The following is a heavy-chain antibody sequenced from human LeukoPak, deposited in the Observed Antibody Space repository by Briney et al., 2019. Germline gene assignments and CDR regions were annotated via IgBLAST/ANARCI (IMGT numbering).Heavy chain of an antibody. V-gene: IGHV3-74*01. CDR3: ARMWDDSSSSQAYYYYGMDV. CDR1: GFTFSSYW. J-gene: IGHJ6*02. CDR2: INSDGSST. D-gene: IGHD6-6*01. Sequence: GGSLRLSCAASGFTFSSYWMHWVRQAPGKGLVWVSRINSDGSSTSYADSVKGRFTISRDNAKNTLYLQMNSLRAEDTAVYYCARMWDDSSSSQAYYYYGMDVWGQGTTVTVSS.